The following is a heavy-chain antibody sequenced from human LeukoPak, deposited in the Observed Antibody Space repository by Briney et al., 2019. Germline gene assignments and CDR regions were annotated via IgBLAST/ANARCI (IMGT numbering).Heavy chain of an antibody. D-gene: IGHD5-18*01. V-gene: IGHV3-21*01. J-gene: IGHJ3*02. CDR3: AGVKTAMVTLGAFGI. CDR2: ISSSSSYI. Sequence: SGGSLRLSCAASGFTFSSYSMNWVRQAPGKGLEWVSSISSSSSYIYYADSVKGRFTISRDNAKNSLYLQMNSLRAEDTAVYYCAGVKTAMVTLGAFGIWGQGTMVTVSS. CDR1: GFTFSSYS.